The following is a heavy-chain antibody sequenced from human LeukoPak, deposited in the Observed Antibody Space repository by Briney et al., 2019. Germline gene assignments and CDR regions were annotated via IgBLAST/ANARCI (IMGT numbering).Heavy chain of an antibody. CDR1: GGSFSGYY. J-gene: IGHJ6*03. CDR3: ARESGSYRYYYYYMDV. Sequence: PSETLSLTCAVYGGSFSGYYWSWIRQPPGKGLEWIGEINHNGSTNYNPSLKSRVTISVDTSKNQFSLKLSSVTAADTAVYYCARESGSYRYYYYYMDVWGKGTTVTISS. CDR2: INHNGST. D-gene: IGHD1-26*01. V-gene: IGHV4-34*01.